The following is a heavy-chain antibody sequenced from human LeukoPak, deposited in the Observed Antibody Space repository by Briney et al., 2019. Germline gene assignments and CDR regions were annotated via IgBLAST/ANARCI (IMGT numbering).Heavy chain of an antibody. CDR1: GYTFKKYA. V-gene: IGHV3-64D*09. CDR2: INSNGGRT. J-gene: IGHJ4*02. CDR3: VKDLYYDNSGYYSGAFDY. D-gene: IGHD3-22*01. Sequence: PGGPLRLSCSASGYTFKKYAMHWVRQAPGKGLEYVSAINSNGGRTYYADSVKGRFTISRDNSKNTLYLQMSSLRVDDTAVYYCVKDLYYDNSGYYSGAFDYWGQGTLVTVSS.